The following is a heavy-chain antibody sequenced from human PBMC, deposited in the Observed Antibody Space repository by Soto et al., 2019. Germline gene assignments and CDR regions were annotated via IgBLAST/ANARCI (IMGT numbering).Heavy chain of an antibody. D-gene: IGHD3-3*01. Sequence: ASVKVSCKASGGTFSSYAISWVRQAPGQGLEWMGGIIPIFGTANYAQKFQGRVTITADESTSTAYMELSSLRSEDTAVYYCARVYDFWSGYHAGYFDYWGQGTLVTVSS. CDR1: GGTFSSYA. V-gene: IGHV1-69*13. CDR3: ARVYDFWSGYHAGYFDY. J-gene: IGHJ4*02. CDR2: IIPIFGTA.